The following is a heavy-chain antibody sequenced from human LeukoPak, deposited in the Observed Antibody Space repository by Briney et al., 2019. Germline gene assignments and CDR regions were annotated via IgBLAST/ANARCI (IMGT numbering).Heavy chain of an antibody. D-gene: IGHD5-18*01. CDR1: GGSISNYY. V-gene: IGHV4-59*08. Sequence: KPSETLSLTCAVSGGSISNYYWSWIRQPPGKGLEWIGYIYYSGSTSYNPPLKSRVTISVDTSKNQFSLKLSSVTAADTAVYYCARHSYGYYWGQGILVTVSS. J-gene: IGHJ4*02. CDR2: IYYSGST. CDR3: ARHSYGYY.